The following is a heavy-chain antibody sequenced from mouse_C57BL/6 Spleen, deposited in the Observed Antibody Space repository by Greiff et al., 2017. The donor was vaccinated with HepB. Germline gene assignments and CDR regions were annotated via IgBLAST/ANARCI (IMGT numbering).Heavy chain of an antibody. D-gene: IGHD1-1*01. J-gene: IGHJ3*01. CDR3: ARPHYYGSSPFAY. CDR1: GFTFSDYG. V-gene: IGHV5-17*01. Sequence: EVQGVESGGGLVKPGGSLKLSCAASGFTFSDYGMHWVRQAPEKGLEWVAYISSGSSTIYYADTVKGRFTISRDNAKNTLFLQMTSLRSEDTAMYHCARPHYYGSSPFAYWGQGTLVTVSA. CDR2: ISSGSSTI.